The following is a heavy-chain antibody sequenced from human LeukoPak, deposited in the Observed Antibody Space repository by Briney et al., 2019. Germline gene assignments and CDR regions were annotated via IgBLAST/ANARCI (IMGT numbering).Heavy chain of an antibody. Sequence: SETLSLTCTVSGGSIGSGGYYWSWIRQHPGKGLEWIGYIYYSGSTYYNPSLKSRVTISVDTSKNQFSLKLSSVTAADTAVYYCARDVPLPVAGFYYYYYGMDVWGQGTTVTVSS. D-gene: IGHD6-19*01. CDR3: ARDVPLPVAGFYYYYYGMDV. CDR2: IYYSGST. J-gene: IGHJ6*02. CDR1: GGSIGSGGYY. V-gene: IGHV4-31*03.